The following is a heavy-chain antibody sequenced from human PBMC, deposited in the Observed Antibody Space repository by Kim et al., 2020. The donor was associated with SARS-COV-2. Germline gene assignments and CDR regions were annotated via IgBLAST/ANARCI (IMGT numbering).Heavy chain of an antibody. CDR1: GGSISSYY. V-gene: IGHV4-59*13. D-gene: IGHD3-3*01. CDR2: IYYSGST. J-gene: IGHJ3*02. Sequence: SETLSLTCTVSGGSISSYYWSWIRQPPGKGLEWIGYIYYSGSTNYNPSLKSRVTISVDTSKNQFSLKLSSVTAADTAVYYCARDRSDGAFDIWGQGTMVTVSS. CDR3: ARDRSDGAFDI.